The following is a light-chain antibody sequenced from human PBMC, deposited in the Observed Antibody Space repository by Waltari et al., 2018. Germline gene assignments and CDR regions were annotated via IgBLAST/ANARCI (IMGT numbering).Light chain of an antibody. Sequence: AIRMTQSPSSFPASTGDRFPITCRASQGISSYLAWYQQKPGKAPKLLIYAASSLQSGVPSRFSGSGSGTDFTLTISSLQPEDFATYYCQHSYSTPPFTFGPGTKVDIK. CDR2: AAS. J-gene: IGKJ3*01. V-gene: IGKV1-8*01. CDR1: QGISSY. CDR3: QHSYSTPPFT.